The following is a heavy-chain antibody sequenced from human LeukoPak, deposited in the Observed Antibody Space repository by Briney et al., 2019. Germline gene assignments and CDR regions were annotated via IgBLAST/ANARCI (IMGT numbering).Heavy chain of an antibody. CDR1: GYSFTNYW. D-gene: IGHD3-10*01. V-gene: IGHV5-51*07. J-gene: IGHJ4*02. CDR2: IYPDDSDT. CDR3: ARENGDYFDY. Sequence: GESLKISCKGSGYSFTNYWIGWVHQMPGKGLEWMGIIYPDDSDTRYSPSFQGQVTMSADKSFSTAYLQWSSLKASDTAMYYCARENGDYFDYWGQGTLVTVSS.